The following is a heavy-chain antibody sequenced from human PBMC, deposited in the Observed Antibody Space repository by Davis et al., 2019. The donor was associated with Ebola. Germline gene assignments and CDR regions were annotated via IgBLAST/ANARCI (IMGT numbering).Heavy chain of an antibody. CDR1: GLTFSSSI. Sequence: AASVKVSCKASGLTFSSSIVQWVRHARGQRPEWIGRIVVGSGNTDYAEKFQERVTITRDMSTGTVYMDLSSLRSEDTAFYYCAADSLSTNTPFDFWGQGTLVTVSS. D-gene: IGHD5-12*01. J-gene: IGHJ4*02. V-gene: IGHV1-58*01. CDR2: IVVGSGNT. CDR3: AADSLSTNTPFDF.